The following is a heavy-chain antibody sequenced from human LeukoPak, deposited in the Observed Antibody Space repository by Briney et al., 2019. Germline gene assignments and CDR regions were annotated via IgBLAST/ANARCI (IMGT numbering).Heavy chain of an antibody. J-gene: IGHJ4*02. V-gene: IGHV3-23*01. CDR1: GSTFSSYA. D-gene: IGHD5-12*01. CDR3: AKAPSVTGYSGYDYLPFDY. CDR2: ISGSGGST. Sequence: GGSLRLSCAASGSTFSSYAMSWVRQAPGKGLEWVSAISGSGGSTYYADSVKGRFTISRDNSKNTLYLQMNSLRAEDTAVYYCAKAPSVTGYSGYDYLPFDYWGQGTLVTVSS.